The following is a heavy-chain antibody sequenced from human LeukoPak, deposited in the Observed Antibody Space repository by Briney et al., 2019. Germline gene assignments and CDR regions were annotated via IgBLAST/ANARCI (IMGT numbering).Heavy chain of an antibody. J-gene: IGHJ4*02. CDR1: GFTFSSYT. Sequence: GGSLRLSCAASGFTFSSYTMNWVRQAPGKGLEWVSAISGSGGSTYYADSVKGRFTISRDTSKNTLYLQMSSLRAEDTAVYYCAKWPRYCSGGSCYGSGGYYWGQGILVTVSS. D-gene: IGHD2-15*01. V-gene: IGHV3-23*01. CDR2: ISGSGGST. CDR3: AKWPRYCSGGSCYGSGGYY.